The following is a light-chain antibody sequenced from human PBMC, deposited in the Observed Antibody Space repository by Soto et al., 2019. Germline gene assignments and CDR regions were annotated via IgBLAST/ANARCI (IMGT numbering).Light chain of an antibody. CDR1: QSVSSSF. V-gene: IGKV3-20*01. Sequence: EIVLTQSPGTLSLSPGERATLSCRASQSVSSSFLAWYQQKPCQAPRLLIYGASSRATGIPGRFSGSGSGTDFTLTISILEPEDVAVYYCKQYGSSPLTFGGGTKVEIK. CDR3: KQYGSSPLT. J-gene: IGKJ4*01. CDR2: GAS.